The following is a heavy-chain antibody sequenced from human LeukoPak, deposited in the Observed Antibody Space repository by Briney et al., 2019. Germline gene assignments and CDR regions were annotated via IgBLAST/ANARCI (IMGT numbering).Heavy chain of an antibody. J-gene: IGHJ6*02. V-gene: IGHV3-74*01. CDR2: INSDGSST. Sequence: GGSLRLSCAASGFTFSNCWMHWVRQAPGKGLVWVSRINSDGSSTTYADSVKGRFTISRDNAKNTLYVQMNSLRAEDTAVYYCARVRSGSSAGNYGMDVWGQGTTVTVSS. CDR1: GFTFSNCW. D-gene: IGHD1-26*01. CDR3: ARVRSGSSAGNYGMDV.